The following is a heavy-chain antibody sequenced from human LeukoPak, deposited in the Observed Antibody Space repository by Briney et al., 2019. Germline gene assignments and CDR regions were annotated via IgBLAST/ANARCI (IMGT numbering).Heavy chain of an antibody. CDR2: VYYSGST. D-gene: IGHD2-15*01. J-gene: IGHJ6*03. CDR3: ATDEIGYCSGGSCYYYMDV. V-gene: IGHV4-59*01. Sequence: SETLSLTCTVSGGSISSYYWSWIRQPPGKGLEWIGYVYYSGSTNYNPSLKSRVTISVDTSKNQSSLKLSSVTAADTAVYYCATDEIGYCSGGSCYYYMDVWGKGTTVTVSS. CDR1: GGSISSYY.